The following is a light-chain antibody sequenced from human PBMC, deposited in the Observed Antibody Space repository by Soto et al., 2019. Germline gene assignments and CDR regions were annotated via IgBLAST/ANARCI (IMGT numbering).Light chain of an antibody. CDR1: QSVSDSY. CDR3: QHYGTSAL. Sequence: EIVLTQSPGTLSLSPGERATLSCRASQSVSDSYLAWYQQKPGQAPRLLIYASSRATGIPDRFSGSGSGTDFTLTISRLEPEYFAVYYCQHYGTSALFGPGTTVDIK. V-gene: IGKV3-20*01. CDR2: AS. J-gene: IGKJ3*01.